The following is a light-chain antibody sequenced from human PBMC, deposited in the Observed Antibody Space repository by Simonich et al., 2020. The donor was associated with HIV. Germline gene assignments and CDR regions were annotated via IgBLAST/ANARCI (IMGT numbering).Light chain of an antibody. V-gene: IGKV1-39*01. J-gene: IGKJ1*01. CDR3: QQYNSYWT. CDR2: AAS. CDR1: QSINTY. Sequence: DIQMTQFPSSLTASVGDRVTITFLASQSINTYLNWYQDKTGKAPKLLIYAASTFQSGVPSRFSVSGSGTDFTLTISCLQPDDFATYYCQQYNSYWTFGQGTKVEIK.